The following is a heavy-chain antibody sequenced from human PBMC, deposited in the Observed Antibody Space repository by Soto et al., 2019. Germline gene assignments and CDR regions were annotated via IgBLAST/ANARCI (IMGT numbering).Heavy chain of an antibody. CDR2: IIPIFGTA. CDR3: ARDPPLSMIVVVGVDDF. Sequence: SVKVSCKASGGTFSRHAISWVRLAPGQGLDWMGGIIPIFGTANYAQKFQGRVTITADESTSTAYMELSSLRAEDTAVHYRARDPPLSMIVVVGVDDFWGQGILPTVSS. V-gene: IGHV1-69*13. CDR1: GGTFSRHA. J-gene: IGHJ4*02. D-gene: IGHD3-22*01.